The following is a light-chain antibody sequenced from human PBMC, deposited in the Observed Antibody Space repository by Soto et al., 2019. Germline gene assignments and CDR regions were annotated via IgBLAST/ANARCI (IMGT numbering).Light chain of an antibody. CDR3: QQCNSYPWT. CDR2: KAS. V-gene: IGKV1-5*03. J-gene: IGKJ1*01. CDR1: QSISSW. Sequence: DIQMTQSPSTLSASVGDRVTITCRASQSISSWLAWYQQKPGKAPKLLIYKASSLESGVPSRFSGSGSGTEFPLTISSLQPDDFAAYYCQQCNSYPWTCGQGTKVEIK.